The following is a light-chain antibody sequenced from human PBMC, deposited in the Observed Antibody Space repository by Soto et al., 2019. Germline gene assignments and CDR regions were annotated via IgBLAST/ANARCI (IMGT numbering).Light chain of an antibody. Sequence: QSVLTQPPSVSGAPGQRVTISCTGSSSNIGAGYDVHWYQQLPGTAPKLLIYGNSNRPSGVPDRFSGSKSGTSASLAITGLQAEDEADYYCLSYYSSLREVVFGGGTKLTVL. J-gene: IGLJ2*01. CDR1: SSNIGAGYD. CDR2: GNS. V-gene: IGLV1-40*01. CDR3: LSYYSSLREVV.